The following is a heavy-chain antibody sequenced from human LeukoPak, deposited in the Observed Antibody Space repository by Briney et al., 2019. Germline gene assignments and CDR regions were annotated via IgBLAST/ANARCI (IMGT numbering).Heavy chain of an antibody. J-gene: IGHJ4*02. D-gene: IGHD6-13*01. CDR2: ISGSGGST. V-gene: IGHV3-23*01. CDR1: GFTFSSYA. CDR3: AKDTIAAAGMAPFDY. Sequence: GGSLRLSCAASGFTFSSYAMSWVRQAPGKGLEWVSAISGSGGSTYYADSVKGRFTISKDNSKNTLYLQMNSLRAEDTAVYYCAKDTIAAAGMAPFDYWGQGTLVTVSS.